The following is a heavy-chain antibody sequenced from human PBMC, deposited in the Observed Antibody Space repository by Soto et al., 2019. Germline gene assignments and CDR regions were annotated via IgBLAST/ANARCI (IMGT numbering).Heavy chain of an antibody. D-gene: IGHD4-4*01. CDR2: IWYDGSNK. J-gene: IGHJ6*02. CDR1: GFTFSSYG. V-gene: IGHV3-33*01. CDR3: ARDTGSNYRNGDYYYYGMDV. Sequence: QVQLVESGGGVVQPGRSLRLSCAASGFTFSSYGRHWVRQAPGKGLEWVAVIWYDGSNKYYADSVKGRFTISRDNSKNTLYLQMNSLRAEDTAVYYCARDTGSNYRNGDYYYYGMDVWGQGTTVTVSS.